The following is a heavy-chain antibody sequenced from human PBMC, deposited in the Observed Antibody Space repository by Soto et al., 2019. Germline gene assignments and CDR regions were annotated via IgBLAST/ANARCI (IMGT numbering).Heavy chain of an antibody. V-gene: IGHV1-2*02. CDR2: INPKTGGT. Sequence: ASVKVSCKASGYTFSDYYMNWVRQAPGQGLEWMGWINPKTGGTHSAPKFQGRVTMTRDTSTNTAYMELSRLRSDDTSMYFCARDISGYYAFWGGNPFLDPWGQGALVTVSS. CDR3: ARDISGYYAFWGGNPFLDP. D-gene: IGHD3-3*01. CDR1: GYTFSDYY. J-gene: IGHJ5*02.